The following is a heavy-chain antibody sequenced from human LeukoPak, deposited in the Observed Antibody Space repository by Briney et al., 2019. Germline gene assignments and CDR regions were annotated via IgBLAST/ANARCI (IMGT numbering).Heavy chain of an antibody. V-gene: IGHV4-30-2*01. J-gene: IGHJ4*02. D-gene: IGHD4-4*01. Sequence: SETLSLTCAVSGGSISSGGYSWSWIRQPPGKGLEWIGYIYHSGSTYYNPSLKSRVTISVDRSKNQFSLKLSSVAAADTAVYYCARGTVTTFLGYYFDYWGQGTLVTVFS. CDR2: IYHSGST. CDR1: GGSISSGGYS. CDR3: ARGTVTTFLGYYFDY.